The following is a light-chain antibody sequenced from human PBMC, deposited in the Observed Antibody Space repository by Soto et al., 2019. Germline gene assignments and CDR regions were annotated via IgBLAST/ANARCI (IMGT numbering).Light chain of an antibody. Sequence: QSVLTQPPSASGSPGQSVTISCTGTSSDVGAYKYVSWYPQHPGKAPKVMIYEVSKRPSGVPDRFSGSKSGNTASLTVSGLQTEDEDDYYCNSYAVSHNCVFGGGTKLTVL. J-gene: IGLJ2*01. CDR1: SSDVGAYKY. CDR3: NSYAVSHNCV. V-gene: IGLV2-8*01. CDR2: EVS.